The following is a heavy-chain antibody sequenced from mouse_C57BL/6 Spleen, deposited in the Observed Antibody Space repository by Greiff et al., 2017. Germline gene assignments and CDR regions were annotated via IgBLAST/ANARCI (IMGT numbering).Heavy chain of an antibody. Sequence: EVQLVESGGGLVQPGGSLKLSCAASGFTFSDYYMYWVRQTPEKRLEWVAYISNGGGSTYYPDTVKGRFTISRDNAKNTLYLQMSRLKSEDTAMYYCARGDGSSPWYFDVWGTGTTVTVSS. V-gene: IGHV5-12*01. J-gene: IGHJ1*03. CDR2: ISNGGGST. D-gene: IGHD1-1*01. CDR1: GFTFSDYY. CDR3: ARGDGSSPWYFDV.